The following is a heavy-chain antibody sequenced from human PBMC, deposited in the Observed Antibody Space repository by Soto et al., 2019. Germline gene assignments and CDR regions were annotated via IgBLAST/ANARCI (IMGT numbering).Heavy chain of an antibody. D-gene: IGHD3-3*01. CDR1: GYTFTSYD. Sequence: QVQLVQSGAEVKKPGASVKVSCKASGYTFTSYDINWVRQATGQGLEWMGWMNPNSGNTGYAQKFQGRVTMTRNASISTAYMELSSLRSEDTAVYYCARVGRITIFGVVFLGYWGQGTLVTVSS. CDR3: ARVGRITIFGVVFLGY. V-gene: IGHV1-8*01. CDR2: MNPNSGNT. J-gene: IGHJ4*02.